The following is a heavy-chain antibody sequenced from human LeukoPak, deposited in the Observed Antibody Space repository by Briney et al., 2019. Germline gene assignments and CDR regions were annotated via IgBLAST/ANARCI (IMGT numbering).Heavy chain of an antibody. D-gene: IGHD2-15*01. CDR2: IYDSGNT. V-gene: IGHV4-59*08. CDR1: GGSISSYY. Sequence: SETLSLTCTVSGGSISSYYWSWIRQPPGKGLEWIGYIYDSGNTNYNPSLKSRVTISVDTSKNQFSLKLSSVTAADTAVYYCARQIHCGGGRCYSGLGWFDPWGQGTLVTVSS. J-gene: IGHJ5*02. CDR3: ARQIHCGGGRCYSGLGWFDP.